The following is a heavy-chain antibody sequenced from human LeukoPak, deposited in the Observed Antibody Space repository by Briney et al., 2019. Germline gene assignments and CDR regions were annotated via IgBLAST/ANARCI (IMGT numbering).Heavy chain of an antibody. Sequence: GGTLRLSCAASGFTFSSYGMSWVRQAPGKGLEWVSFIYSGTIHYSDSVKGRFTISRDNSKNTLYLQMNSLRAEDTAVYYCARRAGAYSHPYDYWGQGTLVTVSS. J-gene: IGHJ4*02. V-gene: IGHV3-53*01. CDR1: GFTFSSYG. CDR3: ARRAGAYSHPYDY. CDR2: IYSGTI. D-gene: IGHD4/OR15-4a*01.